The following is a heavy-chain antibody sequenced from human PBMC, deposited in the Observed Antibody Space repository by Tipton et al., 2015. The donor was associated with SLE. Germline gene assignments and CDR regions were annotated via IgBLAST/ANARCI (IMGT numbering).Heavy chain of an antibody. CDR2: IIPFSDTP. Sequence: QSGAEVKKPGSSVKVSCQATGDNYISYAISWVRQAPGQGLEWMGGIIPFSDTPNYAQSFQGRVTITADEFTGTAYMELSGLTSEDTAVYFCARDRVSVAGNDEFFFDYWGQGTLVTVSS. CDR1: GDNYISYA. D-gene: IGHD6-19*01. CDR3: ARDRVSVAGNDEFFFDY. V-gene: IGHV1-69*13. J-gene: IGHJ4*02.